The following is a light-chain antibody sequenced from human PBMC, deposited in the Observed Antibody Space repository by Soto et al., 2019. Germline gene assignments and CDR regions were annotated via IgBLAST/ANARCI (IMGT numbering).Light chain of an antibody. V-gene: IGLV1-44*01. Sequence: QSVLTQPPSASGTPGQRVTISSSGSSSNIGSNTVNWYQQLPGTAPKLLIYSNNQRPSGVPDRFSGSKSGTSASLAISGLQSEDEADYYCAARDDSLNGYVFGTGTKLTVL. CDR1: SSNIGSNT. CDR3: AARDDSLNGYV. J-gene: IGLJ1*01. CDR2: SNN.